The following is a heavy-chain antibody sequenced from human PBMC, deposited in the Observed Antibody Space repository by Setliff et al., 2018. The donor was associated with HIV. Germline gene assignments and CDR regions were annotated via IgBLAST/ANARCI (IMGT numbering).Heavy chain of an antibody. CDR2: INPNSGGT. D-gene: IGHD1-7*01. J-gene: IGHJ4*02. Sequence: ASVKVSCKASGYRFNTYGISWVRQAPGQGLEWMGWINPNSGGTNYAQKFQGRVTKTRDTSISTAYMELSRLRSDDTAVYYCARGGATGTTRLDYWGQGTLVTVS. CDR1: GYRFNTYG. CDR3: ARGGATGTTRLDY. V-gene: IGHV1-2*02.